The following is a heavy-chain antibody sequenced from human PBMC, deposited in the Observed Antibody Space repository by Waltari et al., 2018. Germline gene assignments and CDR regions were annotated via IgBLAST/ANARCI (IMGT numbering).Heavy chain of an antibody. D-gene: IGHD4-17*01. Sequence: QVHLVQSGAEVKKPGSSVRVSCKASGGTFSSYEFNWVRQAPGQGLEWMGGIIPIFGTPIYAQKFQGRGTSTADTSTTTAYMELCSLRFEDTAVYYCARDPKGTTVIYDAFDLWGQGTMVSVSS. CDR2: IIPIFGTP. V-gene: IGHV1-69*14. J-gene: IGHJ3*01. CDR3: ARDPKGTTVIYDAFDL. CDR1: GGTFSSYE.